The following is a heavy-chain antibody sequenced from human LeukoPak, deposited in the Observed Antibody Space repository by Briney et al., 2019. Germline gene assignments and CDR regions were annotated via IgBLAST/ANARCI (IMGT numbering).Heavy chain of an antibody. D-gene: IGHD4-17*01. Sequence: PSETLSLTCTVSGGSLSSSSYYWGWIRQPPGKGLEWIGSIYYSGSTYYNPSLKSRVTISVDTSKNQFSLKLTSVIAADTAVYYCARRGDYEFDSWGQGTLVTVSS. CDR2: IYYSGST. V-gene: IGHV4-39*01. CDR3: ARRGDYEFDS. J-gene: IGHJ4*02. CDR1: GGSLSSSSYY.